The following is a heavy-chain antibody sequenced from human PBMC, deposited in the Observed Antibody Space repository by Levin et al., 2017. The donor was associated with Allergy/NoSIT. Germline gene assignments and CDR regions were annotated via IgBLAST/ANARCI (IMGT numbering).Heavy chain of an antibody. D-gene: IGHD3-22*01. CDR1: GGSVNSGRFY. CDR2: ISISGST. CDR3: VGHIEHSFESSGYPQLADS. J-gene: IGHJ5*01. Sequence: SSETLSLTCTYSGGSVNSGRFYWGWIRQSPGKGLEWIGAISISGSTYYNPALKSRITVSVDSSKNQFSLKLRSVTAADSAVYFCVGHIEHSFESSGYPQLADSWGQGTLVTVSS. V-gene: IGHV4-39*01.